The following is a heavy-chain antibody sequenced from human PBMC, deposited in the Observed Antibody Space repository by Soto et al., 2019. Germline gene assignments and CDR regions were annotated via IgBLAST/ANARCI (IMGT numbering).Heavy chain of an antibody. D-gene: IGHD2-21*02. CDR1: GGSIGSGDYY. J-gene: IGHJ6*02. V-gene: IGHV4-61*08. CDR3: ARDLWGYCGTDCYPLDV. CDR2: MYNTGST. Sequence: ETLSLTCTVSGGSIGSGDYYWSWIRQPPGKGLEWIGYMYNTGSTVYNPSLKSRVTISVDTSKNQFSLKLNAVTAADTAVYYCARDLWGYCGTDCYPLDVWGQGTTVTVSS.